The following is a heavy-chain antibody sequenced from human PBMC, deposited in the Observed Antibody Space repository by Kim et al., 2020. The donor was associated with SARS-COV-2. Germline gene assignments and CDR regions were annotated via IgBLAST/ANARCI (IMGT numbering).Heavy chain of an antibody. CDR2: IYPGDSDT. CDR1: GYSFTSYW. J-gene: IGHJ5*02. CDR3: ARRTNYYDSSGYYYVGFDP. V-gene: IGHV5-51*01. Sequence: GESLKISCKGSGYSFTSYWIGWVRQMPGKGLEWMGIIYPGDSDTRYSPSFQGQVTISADKSISTAYLQWSSLKASDTAMYYCARRTNYYDSSGYYYVGFDPWGQGTLVTVSS. D-gene: IGHD3-22*01.